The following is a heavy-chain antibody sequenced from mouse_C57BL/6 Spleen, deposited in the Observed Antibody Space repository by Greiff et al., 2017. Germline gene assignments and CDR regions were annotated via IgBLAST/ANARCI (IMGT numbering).Heavy chain of an antibody. J-gene: IGHJ3*01. V-gene: IGHV1-55*01. CDR3: ASLGPAWFAY. D-gene: IGHD4-1*01. Sequence: QVHVKQPGAELVKPGASVKMSCKASGYTFTSYWITWVKQRPGQGLEWIGDIYPGSGSTNYNEKFKSKATLTVDTSSSPAYMQLSSLTSEDSAVYYCASLGPAWFAYWGQGTLVTVSA. CDR1: GYTFTSYW. CDR2: IYPGSGST.